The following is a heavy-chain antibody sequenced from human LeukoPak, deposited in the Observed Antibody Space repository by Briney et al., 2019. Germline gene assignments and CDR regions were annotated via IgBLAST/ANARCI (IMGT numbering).Heavy chain of an antibody. Sequence: PGRSLRLSCAASGFTFSSYGMHCVRQAPGKGLEWVAVIWYDGSNKYYADSVKGRFTISRDNSKNTLYLQMNSLRAEDTAVYYCAREKLLWTLETGGWYDYWGQGTLVTVSS. CDR1: GFTFSSYG. CDR3: AREKLLWTLETGGWYDY. CDR2: IWYDGSNK. D-gene: IGHD6-19*01. V-gene: IGHV3-33*01. J-gene: IGHJ4*02.